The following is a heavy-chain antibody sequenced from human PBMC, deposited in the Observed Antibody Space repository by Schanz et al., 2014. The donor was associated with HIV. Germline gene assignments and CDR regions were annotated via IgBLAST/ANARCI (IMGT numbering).Heavy chain of an antibody. J-gene: IGHJ6*02. Sequence: EQLVESGGGLVQPGGSLRLSCAASEFNFRGSWMGWVRQAPGKGLEWVAVISYDGSNKYYADSVKGRFTISRDNSKNTLYLQMNSLRAEDTAVYYCAKDQGYDFWSGYYNYYNMDVWGQGTTVTVSS. V-gene: IGHV3-30*18. D-gene: IGHD3-3*01. CDR3: AKDQGYDFWSGYYNYYNMDV. CDR2: ISYDGSNK. CDR1: EFNFRGSW.